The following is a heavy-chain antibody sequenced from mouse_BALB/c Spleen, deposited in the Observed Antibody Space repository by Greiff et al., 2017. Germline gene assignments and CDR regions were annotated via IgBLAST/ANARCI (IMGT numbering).Heavy chain of an antibody. CDR2: INPGSGGT. D-gene: IGHD1-1*01. CDR1: GYAFTNYL. CDR3: ARSGSSPLGYFDV. V-gene: IGHV1-54*01. Sequence: VQLQQSGAELVRPGTSVKVSCKASGYAFTNYLIEWVKQRPGQGLEWIGVINPGSGGTNYNEKFKGKATLTADKSSSTAYMQLSSLTSDDSAVYFCARSGSSPLGYFDVWGAGTTVTVSS. J-gene: IGHJ1*01.